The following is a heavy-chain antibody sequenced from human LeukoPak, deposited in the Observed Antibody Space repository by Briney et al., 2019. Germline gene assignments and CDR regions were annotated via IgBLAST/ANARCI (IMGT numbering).Heavy chain of an antibody. D-gene: IGHD4-17*01. CDR1: GFTFSSYG. Sequence: PGGSLRLSCAASGFTFSSYGMSWVRQAPGKGLEWVSILTGSGGIYYADPVKGRFTISRDNAKNSLYLQMNSLRAEDTAVYYCARDNYDYGDYYFDYWGQGTLVTVSS. J-gene: IGHJ4*02. CDR3: ARDNYDYGDYYFDY. CDR2: ILTGSGGI. V-gene: IGHV3-21*01.